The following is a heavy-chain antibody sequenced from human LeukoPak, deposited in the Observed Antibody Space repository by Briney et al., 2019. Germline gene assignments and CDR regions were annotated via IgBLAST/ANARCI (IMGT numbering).Heavy chain of an antibody. V-gene: IGHV4-30-4*01. J-gene: IGHJ4*02. CDR2: IYYSGST. CDR1: GGSISSGDYY. CDR3: ARERNVEMATTRVYYFDY. D-gene: IGHD5-24*01. Sequence: KPSETLSLTCTVSGGSISSGDYYWSWIRQPPGKGLERIGYIYYSGSTYYNPSLKSRVTISVDTSKNQFSLKLSSVTAADTAVYYCARERNVEMATTRVYYFDYWGQGTLVTVSS.